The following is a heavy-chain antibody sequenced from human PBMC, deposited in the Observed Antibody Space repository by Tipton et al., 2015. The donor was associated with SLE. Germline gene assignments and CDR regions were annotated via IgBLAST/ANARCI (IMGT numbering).Heavy chain of an antibody. D-gene: IGHD6-13*01. V-gene: IGHV3-48*03. CDR3: ARWGIAAAGDY. CDR2: ISTSGGTT. CDR1: GFTFSNYE. Sequence: SLRLSCAASGFTFSNYEMNWVRQAPGKGLEWISYISTSGGTTYYADSVKGRFTISRDNAKNSVYLQVNSLRAEDTAVYYCARWGIAAAGDYWGQGTLVTVSS. J-gene: IGHJ4*02.